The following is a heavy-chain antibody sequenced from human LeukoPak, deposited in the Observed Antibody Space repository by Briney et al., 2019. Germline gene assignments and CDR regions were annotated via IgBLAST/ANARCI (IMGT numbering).Heavy chain of an antibody. J-gene: IGHJ6*02. CDR1: GYTFTSYG. D-gene: IGHD5-18*01. V-gene: IGHV1-18*01. CDR2: ISAYNGNT. Sequence: ASVKVSCKASGYTFTSYGMSWVRQAPGQGLEWMGWISAYNGNTYYAQKLQGRVTMTTDTSTSTAYMELRSLRSDDTAVYYCARFWIRLWLHAVYYYGMDVWGQGTTVTVSS. CDR3: ARFWIRLWLHAVYYYGMDV.